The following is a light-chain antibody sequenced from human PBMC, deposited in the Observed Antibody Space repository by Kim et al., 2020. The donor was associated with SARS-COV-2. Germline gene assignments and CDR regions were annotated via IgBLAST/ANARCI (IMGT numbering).Light chain of an antibody. J-gene: IGKJ4*01. Sequence: EIVLTQSPGTLSLSPGERATLSCRASQSVSSSYLAWYQQKPGQAPRLLIYGASSRATGIPDRFSGSGSATDFSLTISRLEPEDFAVYYCQQYGSSPNTFGGGTKVDIK. CDR1: QSVSSSY. V-gene: IGKV3-20*01. CDR2: GAS. CDR3: QQYGSSPNT.